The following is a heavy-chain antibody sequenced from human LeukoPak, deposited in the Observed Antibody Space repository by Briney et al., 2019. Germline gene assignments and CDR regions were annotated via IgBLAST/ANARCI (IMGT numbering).Heavy chain of an antibody. D-gene: IGHD6-13*01. V-gene: IGHV4-38-2*01. J-gene: IGHJ4*02. CDR3: ARNLGYSTLDY. Sequence: SETLSPTCAVSGYSIISDYYWGWFRLPPGKGLEWVGSINHSGSTYYNLSLKSRVTISVDTSKNQFSLSVSSVTAADTAVYYCARNLGYSTLDYWGQGLLVTVSS. CDR2: INHSGST. CDR1: GYSIISDYY.